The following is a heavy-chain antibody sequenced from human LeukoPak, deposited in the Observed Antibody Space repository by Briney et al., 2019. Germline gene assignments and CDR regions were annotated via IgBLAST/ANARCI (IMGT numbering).Heavy chain of an antibody. D-gene: IGHD3-22*01. Sequence: GGSLRLSCAASGFTFDDYAMHWVRQAPGKGLEWVSGISWNSGSIGYADSVKGRFTISRDNAKNSLYLQMNSLRAEDTALYYCAKDSSSGYPGVAFDIWGQGTMVTVSS. CDR2: ISWNSGSI. CDR3: AKDSSSGYPGVAFDI. V-gene: IGHV3-9*01. CDR1: GFTFDDYA. J-gene: IGHJ3*02.